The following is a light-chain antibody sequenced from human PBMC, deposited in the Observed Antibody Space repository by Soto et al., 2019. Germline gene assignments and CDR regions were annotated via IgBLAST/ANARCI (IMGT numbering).Light chain of an antibody. CDR2: DTN. Sequence: QAVVTKEPSVTVSPGGTVTLTCGSSTGPVTSGHYPYWFQQKPGQAPRTLIYDTNNKHSWTPARFSGSLLGGKAALTLAGTQPEDEAEYYCLLSYSGARVFGTGTELTVL. CDR3: LLSYSGARV. CDR1: TGPVTSGHY. J-gene: IGLJ1*01. V-gene: IGLV7-46*01.